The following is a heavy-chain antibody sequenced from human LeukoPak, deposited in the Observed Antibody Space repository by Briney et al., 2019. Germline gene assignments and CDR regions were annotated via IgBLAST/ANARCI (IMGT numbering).Heavy chain of an antibody. J-gene: IGHJ4*02. Sequence: GGSLRLSYAASGFTFSSYAMHWVRQAPGKGLEWVAVISYDGSNKYYADSVKGRFTISRDNSKNALYLQMNSLRAEDTAVYYCARDRGFGELDYWGQGTLVTVSS. CDR1: GFTFSSYA. V-gene: IGHV3-30-3*01. CDR3: ARDRGFGELDY. D-gene: IGHD3-10*01. CDR2: ISYDGSNK.